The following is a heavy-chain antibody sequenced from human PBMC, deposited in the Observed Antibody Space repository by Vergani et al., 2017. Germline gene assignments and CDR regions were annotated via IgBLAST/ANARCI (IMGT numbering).Heavy chain of an antibody. D-gene: IGHD2-21*02. CDR1: GFTFSSYS. Sequence: EVQLVESGGGLVKPGGSLRLSCAASGFTFSSYSMNWVRQAPGKGLEWVSSISSSSSYIYYADSVKGRFTISRDNAKNSLYLQMNSLRAGDTAVYYCARVSAYCGGDCSRDYWGQGTLVTVSS. J-gene: IGHJ4*02. V-gene: IGHV3-21*01. CDR3: ARVSAYCGGDCSRDY. CDR2: ISSSSSYI.